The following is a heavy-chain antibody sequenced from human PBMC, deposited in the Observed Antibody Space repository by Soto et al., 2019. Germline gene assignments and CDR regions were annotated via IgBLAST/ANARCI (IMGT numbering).Heavy chain of an antibody. CDR1: GCTFTRYG. Sequence: GASVKVSCKASGCTFTRYGISWVRPAPGQGLEWMGWISAYNGNTNYAQKLQGRVTMTTDTSTSTAYMELRSLRSDDTAVYYCARAGHLGVLRYFDWLIGGMAVWGQGSTVTVS. CDR2: ISAYNGNT. V-gene: IGHV1-18*04. D-gene: IGHD3-9*01. J-gene: IGHJ6*02. CDR3: ARAGHLGVLRYFDWLIGGMAV.